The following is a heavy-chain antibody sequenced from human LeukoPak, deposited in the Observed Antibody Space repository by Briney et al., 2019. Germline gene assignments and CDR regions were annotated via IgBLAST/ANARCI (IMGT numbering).Heavy chain of an antibody. J-gene: IGHJ4*02. Sequence: GGSLRLSCAASGFTFSSFSMHRVRQVPGKGLEWVALISYDGTNKYYADSVKGRFTISRDKSKNTLYLQMNSLRAEDTAVYYCAKDHSKIQPFDYWGQGTLVTVSS. V-gene: IGHV3-30-3*01. CDR2: ISYDGTNK. D-gene: IGHD5-18*01. CDR1: GFTFSSFS. CDR3: AKDHSKIQPFDY.